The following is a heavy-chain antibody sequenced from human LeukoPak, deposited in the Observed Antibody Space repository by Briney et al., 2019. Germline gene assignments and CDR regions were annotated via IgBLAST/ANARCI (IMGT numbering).Heavy chain of an antibody. V-gene: IGHV5-51*01. CDR1: GYSFTNYW. CDR3: ARQSGITTEPFDD. J-gene: IGHJ4*02. D-gene: IGHD3-3*01. Sequence: GESLKISCKGSGYSFTNYWIGWVRQMSGKGLEWMGIIYPGDSDTKYSPSFQGQVTISVDKSISTAYLQWNSLKASDTAMYYCARQSGITTEPFDDWGQGTLVTVSS. CDR2: IYPGDSDT.